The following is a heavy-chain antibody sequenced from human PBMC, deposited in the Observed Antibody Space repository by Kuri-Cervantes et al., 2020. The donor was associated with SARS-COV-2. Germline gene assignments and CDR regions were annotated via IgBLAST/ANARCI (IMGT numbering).Heavy chain of an antibody. CDR2: INHSGST. D-gene: IGHD1-26*01. V-gene: IGHV4-34*01. CDR1: GGSFSGYY. J-gene: IGHJ4*02. CDR3: ARDNVLFSGSGFDL. Sequence: ESLKISCAVYGGSFSGYYWCWIRQPPGKGLEWIGEINHSGSTNYNPSLKSRVTISVDTSKNQFSLRLSSVTAADTAVYYCARDNVLFSGSGFDLWGQGILVTVSS.